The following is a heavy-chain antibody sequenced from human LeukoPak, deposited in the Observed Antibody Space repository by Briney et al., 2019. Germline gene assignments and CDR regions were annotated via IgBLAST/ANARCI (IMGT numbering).Heavy chain of an antibody. J-gene: IGHJ3*01. V-gene: IGHV5-51*01. D-gene: IGHD2-15*01. Sequence: GESLKISCKGSGCNFITYWIGWVRRLPGKGLAWMGIIYPGDSDTRYSPSFQGQVTISADKSISTAYLQWSSLKASDTAMYYCARQQQFCSGGNCYSLNAFDLWGQGTVVTVSS. CDR2: IYPGDSDT. CDR3: ARQQQFCSGGNCYSLNAFDL. CDR1: GCNFITYW.